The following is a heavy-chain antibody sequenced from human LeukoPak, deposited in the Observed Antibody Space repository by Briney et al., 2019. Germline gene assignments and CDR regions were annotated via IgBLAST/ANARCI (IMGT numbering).Heavy chain of an antibody. CDR3: ARGGSSWNNWFDP. CDR2: IYSSGST. Sequence: SETLSLTCTVSGGSINSYYRSWIRQPAGKGLEWIGRIYSSGSTNYSPSLKSRVIMSVDTSKNQFSLKLSSMTAADTAVYYCARGGSSWNNWFDPWGQGTLVTVSS. D-gene: IGHD6-13*01. V-gene: IGHV4-4*07. CDR1: GGSINSYY. J-gene: IGHJ5*02.